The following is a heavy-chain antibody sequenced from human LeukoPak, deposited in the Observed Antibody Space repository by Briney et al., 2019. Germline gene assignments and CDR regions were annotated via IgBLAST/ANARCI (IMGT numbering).Heavy chain of an antibody. D-gene: IGHD6-13*01. CDR1: GFSFNVYA. J-gene: IGHJ6*02. Sequence: GGSLRLSCTASGFSFNVYAMNWVRQAPGKGLEWVAGITASGGYTYYSDPVKGRFTLSRDNSKNMLYLQMNSLRAEDTAVYYCARDSETIHSSSWYVGSNYYYGMDVWGQGTTVTVSS. CDR2: ITASGGYT. V-gene: IGHV3-23*01. CDR3: ARDSETIHSSSWYVGSNYYYGMDV.